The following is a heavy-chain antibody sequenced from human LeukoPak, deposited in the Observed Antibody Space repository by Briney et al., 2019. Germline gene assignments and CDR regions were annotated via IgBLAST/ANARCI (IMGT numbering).Heavy chain of an antibody. Sequence: SETQSLTCAVSGGSISSGGYSWSWIRQPPGKGLEWIGYIYHSGSTYYNPSLKSRVTISVDRSKNQFSLKLSSVTAADTAVYYCARVLTGPSYYYGMDVWGQGTTVTVSS. CDR1: GGSISSGGYS. V-gene: IGHV4-30-2*01. D-gene: IGHD4-11*01. CDR2: IYHSGST. CDR3: ARVLTGPSYYYGMDV. J-gene: IGHJ6*02.